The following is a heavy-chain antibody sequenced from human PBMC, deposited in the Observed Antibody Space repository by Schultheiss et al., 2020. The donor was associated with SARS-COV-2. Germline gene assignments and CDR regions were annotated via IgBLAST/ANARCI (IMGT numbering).Heavy chain of an antibody. CDR2: INPNSGGT. Sequence: GGSLRLSCKASGYTFTGYYMHWVRQAPGQGLEWMGWINPNSGGTNYAQKFQGRVTMTRDTSISTAYMELSRLRSDDTAVYYCARGLFTIFGVDPRPVDFDYWGQGTVVTVSS. D-gene: IGHD3-3*01. J-gene: IGHJ4*02. V-gene: IGHV1-2*02. CDR1: GYTFTGYY. CDR3: ARGLFTIFGVDPRPVDFDY.